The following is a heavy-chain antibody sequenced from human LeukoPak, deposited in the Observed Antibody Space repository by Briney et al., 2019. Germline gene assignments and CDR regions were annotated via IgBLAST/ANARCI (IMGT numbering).Heavy chain of an antibody. V-gene: IGHV3-21*01. CDR3: AKEHYYDSSGYYYV. CDR2: ISSSSSYI. Sequence: GGSLRLSCAASGFTFSSYIMNWVRQAPGKGLEWVSSISSSSSYIYYADSVKGRFTISRDNAKNSLYLQMNSLRAEDTAVYYCAKEHYYDSSGYYYVWGQGTLVTVSS. D-gene: IGHD3-22*01. CDR1: GFTFSSYI. J-gene: IGHJ4*02.